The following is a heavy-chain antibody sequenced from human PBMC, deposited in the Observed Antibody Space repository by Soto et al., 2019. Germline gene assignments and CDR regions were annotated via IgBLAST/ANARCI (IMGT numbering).Heavy chain of an antibody. D-gene: IGHD3-10*01. Sequence: SETLSLTCAVYGGSFSGYYWSWIRQPPGKGLEWIGEINHSGSTNYNPSLKSRVTISVDTSKNQFSLKLSSVTAADTAVYYCARGLPWRDTMVRGVIRRVADYYYYYYMDVWGKGTTVTVSS. J-gene: IGHJ6*03. CDR1: GGSFSGYY. V-gene: IGHV4-34*01. CDR2: INHSGST. CDR3: ARGLPWRDTMVRGVIRRVADYYYYYYMDV.